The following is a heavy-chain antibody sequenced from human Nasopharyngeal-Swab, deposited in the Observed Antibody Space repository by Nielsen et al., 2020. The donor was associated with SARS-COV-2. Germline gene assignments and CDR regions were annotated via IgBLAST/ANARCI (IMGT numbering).Heavy chain of an antibody. J-gene: IGHJ4*02. Sequence: SETLSLTCTVSGGSISSGGYYWSWIRQPPGKGLEWIGEINHSGSTNYNPSLKSRVTISVDTSKNQFSLKLSSVTAADTAVYYCARPRYSSSWGPFDYWGQGTLVTVSS. CDR1: GGSISSGGYY. D-gene: IGHD6-13*01. CDR2: INHSGST. V-gene: IGHV4-39*07. CDR3: ARPRYSSSWGPFDY.